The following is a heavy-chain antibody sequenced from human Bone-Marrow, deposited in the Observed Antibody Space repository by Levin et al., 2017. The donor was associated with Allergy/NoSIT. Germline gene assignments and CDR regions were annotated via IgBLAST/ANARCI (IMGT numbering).Heavy chain of an antibody. CDR3: VKSLNTMTIHDGFDF. V-gene: IGHV3-9*01. J-gene: IGHJ3*01. CDR2: ISWNSGKT. D-gene: IGHD1/OR15-1a*01. CDR1: KFIFDDYG. Sequence: GGSLRLFCATSKFIFDDYGMYWVRQAPGKGLEWVSGISWNSGKTHYADSVKGRFIISRDNAKNSLYLQMNSLRTEDTALYYCVKSLNTMTIHDGFDFWGQGTMVTVSA.